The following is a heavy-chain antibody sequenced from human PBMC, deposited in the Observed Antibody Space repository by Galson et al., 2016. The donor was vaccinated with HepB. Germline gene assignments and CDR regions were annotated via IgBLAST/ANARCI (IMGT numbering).Heavy chain of an antibody. Sequence: GLEWIGHIYPSGSTNYNPSLKSRVTISIDTSKNQFSLNLGSVTAADTAVYFCARDFEGAFDFWTGSYTRRDCYLDLWGRGSLVTVSS. CDR3: ARDFEGAFDFWTGSYTRRDCYLDL. V-gene: IGHV4-59*01. D-gene: IGHD3/OR15-3a*01. J-gene: IGHJ2*01. CDR2: IYPSGST.